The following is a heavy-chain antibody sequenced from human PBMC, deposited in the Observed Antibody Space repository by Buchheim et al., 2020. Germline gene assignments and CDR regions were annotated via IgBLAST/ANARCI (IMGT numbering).Heavy chain of an antibody. Sequence: EVQLLESGGDLVQPGGSLRLSCAGSGFTSINHALNWVRQAPGKGLEWVSSITGGGVTTYYADSVKGRFTISRDNSRSTLYLQMSSLGAEEAATYFCTRSMAVAGYSFYYYGMDVGGAGTT. CDR1: GFTSINHA. CDR3: TRSMAVAGYSFYYYGMDV. J-gene: IGHJ6*02. D-gene: IGHD6-19*01. CDR2: ITGGGVTT. V-gene: IGHV3-23*01.